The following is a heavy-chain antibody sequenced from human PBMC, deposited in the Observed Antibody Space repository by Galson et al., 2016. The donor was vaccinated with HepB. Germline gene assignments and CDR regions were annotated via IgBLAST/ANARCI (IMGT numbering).Heavy chain of an antibody. Sequence: SLRLSCAASGFKFSNFPMHWVRQAPGKGLQWLALISYDGKNTSYADAVKGRFTISRDNSNNTLSLQMSGLRPEDTALYHCWGFRQEVKKTHDYWGQGALVIVSS. D-gene: IGHD3-10*01. CDR2: ISYDGKNT. V-gene: IGHV3-30*15. CDR3: WGFRQEVKKTHDY. J-gene: IGHJ4*02. CDR1: GFKFSNFP.